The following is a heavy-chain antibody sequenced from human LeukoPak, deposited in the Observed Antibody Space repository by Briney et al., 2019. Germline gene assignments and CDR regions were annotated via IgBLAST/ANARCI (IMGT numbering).Heavy chain of an antibody. CDR1: GFTFSSYA. V-gene: IGHV3-30*04. Sequence: GGSLRLSCAASGFTFSSYAIHWVRQAPGKGLEWVAVISYDGSNKYYADSVKGRFTISRDNSKNTLYLQMNSLRAEDTAVYYCATSLPDSSGYYLPAFDIWGQGTMVTVSS. CDR2: ISYDGSNK. CDR3: ATSLPDSSGYYLPAFDI. D-gene: IGHD3-22*01. J-gene: IGHJ3*02.